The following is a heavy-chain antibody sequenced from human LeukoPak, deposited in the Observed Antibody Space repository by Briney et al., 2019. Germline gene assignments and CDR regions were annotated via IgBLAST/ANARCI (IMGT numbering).Heavy chain of an antibody. CDR3: AREGRVSGTYYGGGWFDP. J-gene: IGHJ5*02. CDR2: ISSSGGK. D-gene: IGHD4-23*01. V-gene: IGHV1-2*02. CDR1: GYIFTGHY. Sequence: GASVKVSFKTSGYIFTGHYIHSVRQVPGQGLEGVGWISSSGGKNYVQKFQRRVTMNRDTSIIQAYMELRSQRSEDRAPGCCAREGRVSGTYYGGGWFDPWGQGTLVIVSS.